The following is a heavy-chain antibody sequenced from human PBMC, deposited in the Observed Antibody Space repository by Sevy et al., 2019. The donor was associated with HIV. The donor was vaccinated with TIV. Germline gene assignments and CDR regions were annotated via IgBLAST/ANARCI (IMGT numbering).Heavy chain of an antibody. CDR1: GGSVSAYY. V-gene: IGHV4-4*07. CDR3: ARDPRSYFDS. J-gene: IGHJ4*02. CDR2: IYHSGST. Sequence: SETLSLTCTVSGGSVSAYYWDWIRQPAGKGLEWIDRIYHSGSTNYSPSLKSRLTMSIDTSKNQFSLNLRSVTAADTAVYYCARDPRSYFDSWGQGILVTVSS.